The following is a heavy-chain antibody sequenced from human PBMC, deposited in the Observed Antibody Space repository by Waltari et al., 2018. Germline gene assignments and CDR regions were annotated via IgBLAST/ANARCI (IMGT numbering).Heavy chain of an antibody. J-gene: IGHJ5*02. CDR1: GGSLSSYY. D-gene: IGHD6-19*01. CDR2: IYYSGST. Sequence: QVQLQASGPGLVKPSETLSLTCTVSGGSLSSYYWSWLRQPPGKGLEWIGYIYYSGSTNYNPSLKSRVTISVDTSKNQFSLKLSSVTAADTAVYYCARDAGIAVAGIRWFDPWGQGTLVTVSS. V-gene: IGHV4-59*01. CDR3: ARDAGIAVAGIRWFDP.